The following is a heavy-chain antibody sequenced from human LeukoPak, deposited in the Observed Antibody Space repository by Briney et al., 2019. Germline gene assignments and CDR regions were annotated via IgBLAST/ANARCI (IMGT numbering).Heavy chain of an antibody. CDR3: ARAQGGSGSYYFGAFDI. V-gene: IGHV3-23*01. CDR1: GFTFNIFA. CDR2: ISDNGGTT. J-gene: IGHJ3*02. Sequence: PGGSLRLSCAASGFTFNIFAMNWVRQAPGKGLEWVSAISDNGGTTYYADSVKGRFTISRDNSKNTLYLQMRSLRAEDTAVYYCARAQGGSGSYYFGAFDIWGQGTMVTVSS. D-gene: IGHD3-10*01.